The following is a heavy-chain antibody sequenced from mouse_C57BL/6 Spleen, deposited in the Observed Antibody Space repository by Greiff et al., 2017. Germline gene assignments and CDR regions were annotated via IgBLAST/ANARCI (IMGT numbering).Heavy chain of an antibody. V-gene: IGHV1-64*01. CDR3: ARIYYDYYVRAAGFAY. D-gene: IGHD2-4*01. CDR2: IHPNSGST. CDR1: GYTFTSYW. J-gene: IGHJ3*01. Sequence: QVQLQQPGAELVKPGASVTLSCKASGYTFTSYWMHWVKQRPGQGLEWIGMIHPNSGSTNYNEQFKSKATLTVDKSSSTAYMQLSSLTSEDSAVYYCARIYYDYYVRAAGFAYWGQGTLVTVSA.